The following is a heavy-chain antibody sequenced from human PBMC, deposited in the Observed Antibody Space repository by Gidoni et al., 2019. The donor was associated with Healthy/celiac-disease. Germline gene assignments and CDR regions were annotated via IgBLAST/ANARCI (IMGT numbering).Heavy chain of an antibody. CDR3: ARGPSSSSGGGWFDP. D-gene: IGHD6-13*01. CDR1: AVPFTGYY. J-gene: IGHJ5*02. CDR2: INPNRSGT. V-gene: IGHV1-2*04. Sequence: QAQLVQSGAEVKKPVASVMVSCKASAVPFTGYYMHLVRPAPGQGLEWMGWINPNRSGTIYAQKFQGWVTMTRDTTISTAYMELSSLRSDDTAVYYCARGPSSSSGGGWFDPWGQGTLVTVSS.